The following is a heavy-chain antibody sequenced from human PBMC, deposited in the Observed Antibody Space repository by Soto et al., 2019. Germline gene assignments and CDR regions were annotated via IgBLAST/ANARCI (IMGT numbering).Heavy chain of an antibody. Sequence: GGSLRLSCAASGFTFSSYEMNWVRQAPGKGLEWVSYISSSGSTIYYADSVKGRFTISRDNAKNSLYLQMNSLGAEDTAVYFCAKDRSDYAPNYSGLEVWGQGTTVTVSS. D-gene: IGHD4-17*01. CDR1: GFTFSSYE. CDR3: AKDRSDYAPNYSGLEV. J-gene: IGHJ6*02. CDR2: ISSSGSTI. V-gene: IGHV3-48*03.